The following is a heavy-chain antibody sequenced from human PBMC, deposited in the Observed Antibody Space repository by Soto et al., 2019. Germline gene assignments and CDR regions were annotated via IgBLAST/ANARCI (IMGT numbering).Heavy chain of an antibody. J-gene: IGHJ3*01. CDR3: ARSNGYY. V-gene: IGHV3-30-3*01. D-gene: IGHD3-3*01. CDR1: GFVFSSYA. CDR2: ISYDGSIE. Sequence: QVQLVESGGGVVQPGRSLRLSCAASGFVFSSYAMHWVRQAPGKGLEWVSLISYDGSIENYADSVKGRFTISRDNSKNTLYLQMNSLRTEDTAVYYCARSNGYYWGQGTMVTVSS.